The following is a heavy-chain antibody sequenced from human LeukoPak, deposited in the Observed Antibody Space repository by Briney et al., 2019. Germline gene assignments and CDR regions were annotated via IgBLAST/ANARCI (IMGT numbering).Heavy chain of an antibody. J-gene: IGHJ4*02. CDR1: GFTFSSYA. Sequence: GGSLRLSCAASGFTFSSYAMSWVRQAPGRGLEWVSAISGSGGSTYYADSVKGRFTISRDNSKNTLYLQMNSLRAEDTAVYYCAKDQYYYDSSGYSRFDYWGQGALVTVSS. CDR2: ISGSGGST. CDR3: AKDQYYYDSSGYSRFDY. D-gene: IGHD3-22*01. V-gene: IGHV3-23*01.